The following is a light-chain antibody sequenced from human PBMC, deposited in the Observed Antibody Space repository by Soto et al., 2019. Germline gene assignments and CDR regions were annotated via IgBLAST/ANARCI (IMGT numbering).Light chain of an antibody. Sequence: DIQMTQSPSSLSASVGDRVTITCRASQSISNYLNWYKKKLGKAPKLLIYGASSLQSGVPSRFSGSGWGTDFTITINSLEPEDSATYYCQESMSVPFSFGGGTKLEIK. CDR2: GAS. J-gene: IGKJ4*01. CDR3: QESMSVPFS. V-gene: IGKV1-39*01. CDR1: QSISNY.